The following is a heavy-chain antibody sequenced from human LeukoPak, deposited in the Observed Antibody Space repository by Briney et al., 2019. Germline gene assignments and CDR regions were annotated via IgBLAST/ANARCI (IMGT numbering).Heavy chain of an antibody. CDR3: ARHSSSSWYPYFDY. Sequence: SETLSLTCTVSGGSISSYYWSWIRQPPGKGLEWIGYIYYSGSTNYNPSLKSRVTISVDTSKNQFSLKLSSVTAADTAVYYCARHSSSSWYPYFDYWGQGTLVTVSS. CDR2: IYYSGST. V-gene: IGHV4-59*08. D-gene: IGHD6-13*01. CDR1: GGSISSYY. J-gene: IGHJ4*02.